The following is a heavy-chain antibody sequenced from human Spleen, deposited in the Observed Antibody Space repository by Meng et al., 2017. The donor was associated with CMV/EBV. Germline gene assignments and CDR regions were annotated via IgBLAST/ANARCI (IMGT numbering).Heavy chain of an antibody. D-gene: IGHD3-22*01. J-gene: IGHJ4*02. CDR2: ISPDSGGT. CDR1: GYPFTGYY. V-gene: IGHV1-2*02. Sequence: ASVKVSCKASGYPFTGYYIHWVRQAPGQGLEWMGWISPDSGGTNFAQKFRGRVTMTTDTSTSTAYMELRSLRSDDTAVYYCARSQYFYDSSGYFYYWGQGTLVTVSS. CDR3: ARSQYFYDSSGYFYY.